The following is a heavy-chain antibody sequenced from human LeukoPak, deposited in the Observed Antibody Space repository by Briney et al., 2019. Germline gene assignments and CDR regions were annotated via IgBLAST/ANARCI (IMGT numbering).Heavy chain of an antibody. Sequence: SVKVSCKASGFTFTSSAVQWVRQARGQRLEWIGWIVVGSGNTNYAQKFQERVTITRDMSTSTAYMELSSLRSEDTAVYYCAADVKGSGYSFLFDYWGQGTLVTVSS. J-gene: IGHJ4*02. CDR1: GFTFTSSA. V-gene: IGHV1-58*01. CDR2: IVVGSGNT. D-gene: IGHD3-22*01. CDR3: AADVKGSGYSFLFDY.